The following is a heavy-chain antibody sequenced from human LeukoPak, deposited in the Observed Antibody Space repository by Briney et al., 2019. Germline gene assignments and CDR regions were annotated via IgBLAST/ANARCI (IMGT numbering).Heavy chain of an antibody. Sequence: PSETLSLTCTVSGASFSSGDQYWHWIRQSPGTGLEWIGSIHPSGTLYNNPSLESRVTMSMDTSKNQFSLNLNSVTAADTAVYFCSRGLDSRKLGYWGQGTLVTVSS. CDR1: GASFSSGDQY. CDR3: SRGLDSRKLGY. V-gene: IGHV4-31*03. J-gene: IGHJ4*02. CDR2: IHPSGTL. D-gene: IGHD3-22*01.